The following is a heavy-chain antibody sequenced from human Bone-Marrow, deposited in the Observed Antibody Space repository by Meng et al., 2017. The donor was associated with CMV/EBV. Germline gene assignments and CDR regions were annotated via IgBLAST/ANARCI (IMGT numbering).Heavy chain of an antibody. D-gene: IGHD1-26*01. J-gene: IGHJ4*02. CDR3: TTESRYTGSRVPDY. CDR2: INDNAAHI. V-gene: IGHV3-23*01. Sequence: SGFIFSTSAMSWVRQAPGKGLEWVSAINDNAAHIYYADSVKGRFTISRDNSRSTLYLQMSSLKTEDTAVYYCTTESRYTGSRVPDYWGQGTLVTVSS. CDR1: GFIFSTSA.